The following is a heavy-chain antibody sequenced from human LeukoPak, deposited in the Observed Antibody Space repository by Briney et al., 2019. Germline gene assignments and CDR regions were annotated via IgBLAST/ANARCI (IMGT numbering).Heavy chain of an antibody. V-gene: IGHV4-61*02. CDR3: ARGMAHYYDSSGYYLSPTAFDY. J-gene: IGHJ4*02. D-gene: IGHD3-22*01. Sequence: SETLSLTCTVSGGSISSGSYYWSWIRQPAGKGLEWIGRIYTSGSTNYNPSLNSRVTISVDTSKNQFSLKLSSVTAAETAVYYCARGMAHYYDSSGYYLSPTAFDYWGQGTLVTVSS. CDR1: GGSISSGSYY. CDR2: IYTSGST.